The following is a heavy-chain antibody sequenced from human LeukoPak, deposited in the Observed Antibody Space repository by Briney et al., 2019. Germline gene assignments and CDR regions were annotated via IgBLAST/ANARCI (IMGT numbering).Heavy chain of an antibody. V-gene: IGHV5-51*01. CDR3: ARLYYDFWSGYYTYFQH. Sequence: GESLKISCKGSGYSFTSYWIGWVRQMPGKGLEWMGIIYPGDSDTRYSPSFQGQVTISADKSISTAYLKWSSLKASDTAMYYCARLYYDFWSGYYTYFQHWGQGTLVTVSS. J-gene: IGHJ1*01. D-gene: IGHD3-3*01. CDR2: IYPGDSDT. CDR1: GYSFTSYW.